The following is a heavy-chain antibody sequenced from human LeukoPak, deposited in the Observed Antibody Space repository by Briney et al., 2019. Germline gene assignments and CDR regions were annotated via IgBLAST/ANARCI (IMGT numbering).Heavy chain of an antibody. CDR3: ARGGYCSGGSCYGAFDI. CDR2: ISAYNGNT. V-gene: IGHV1-18*01. D-gene: IGHD2-15*01. J-gene: IGHJ3*02. CDR1: GYTFTSYT. Sequence: ASVKVSCKASGYTFTSYTIHWVRQAPGQGLEWMGWISAYNGNTNYAQKLQGRVTMTTDTSTSTAYMELRSLRSDDTAVYYCARGGYCSGGSCYGAFDIWGQGTMVTVSS.